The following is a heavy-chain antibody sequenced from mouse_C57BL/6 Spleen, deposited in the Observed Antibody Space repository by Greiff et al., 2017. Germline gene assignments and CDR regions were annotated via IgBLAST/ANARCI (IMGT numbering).Heavy chain of an antibody. CDR1: GYTFTSYW. CDR3: ARSMVTTGYFDV. Sequence: QVQLQQPGAELVKPGASVKMSCKASGYTFTSYWITWVKQRPGQGLEWIGDIYPGSGSTNYNEKFKSKATLTVDTSSSTAYMQLSSLTSEDSAVYYCARSMVTTGYFDVWGTGTTVTVSS. D-gene: IGHD2-2*01. J-gene: IGHJ1*03. V-gene: IGHV1-55*01. CDR2: IYPGSGST.